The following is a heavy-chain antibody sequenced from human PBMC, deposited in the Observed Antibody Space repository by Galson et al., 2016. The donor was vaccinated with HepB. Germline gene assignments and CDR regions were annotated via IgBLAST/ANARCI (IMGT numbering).Heavy chain of an antibody. CDR2: IYNSGYT. D-gene: IGHD3-3*01. J-gene: IGHJ5*02. Sequence: TLSLTCTVSGGSINSGAYYWSWIRQHPGKGLEWIGYIYNSGYTYYNPSLKSRVTISRDTSKNQFSLKLSSVTAADTAVYYCARGNDFDGPAFPAPWFDPWGQGTLVTVSS. CDR3: ARGNDFDGPAFPAPWFDP. V-gene: IGHV4-31*03. CDR1: GGSINSGAYY.